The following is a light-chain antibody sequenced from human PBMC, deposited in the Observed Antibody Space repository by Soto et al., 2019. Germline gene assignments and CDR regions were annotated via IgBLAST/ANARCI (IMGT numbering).Light chain of an antibody. Sequence: DIQMTQSPSTLSASVGARVTITCRASQSLSSWLAWYQQNPGKAPKLLIYDASSLESGVPSRFSGSGSGTEFTLTISSLQPDDFATYDCQQYNSYPWTFGQGTKVEIK. CDR2: DAS. V-gene: IGKV1-5*01. J-gene: IGKJ1*01. CDR1: QSLSSW. CDR3: QQYNSYPWT.